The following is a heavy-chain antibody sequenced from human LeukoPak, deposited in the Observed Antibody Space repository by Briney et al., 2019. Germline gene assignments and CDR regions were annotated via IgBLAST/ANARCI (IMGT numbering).Heavy chain of an antibody. V-gene: IGHV4-38-2*02. CDR2: IYHSGST. J-gene: IGHJ4*02. CDR3: ARVSYDSSGFDDY. D-gene: IGHD3-22*01. Sequence: SETLSLTCTVSGYSISSGYYWGWIRQPPGKGLEWIGSIYHSGSTYYNPSLKSRVTISVDTSKNQFSLKLSSVTAADTAVYYCARVSYDSSGFDDYWGQGTLVTLSS. CDR1: GYSISSGYY.